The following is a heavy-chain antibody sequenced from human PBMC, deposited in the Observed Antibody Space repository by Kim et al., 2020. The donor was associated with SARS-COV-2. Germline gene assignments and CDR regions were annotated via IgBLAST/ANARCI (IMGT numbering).Heavy chain of an antibody. CDR3: ARDQAYGDYGHDY. J-gene: IGHJ4*02. CDR1: GFTFSNSW. CDR2: IKHDGSKE. D-gene: IGHD4-17*01. Sequence: GGSLRLSCAASGFTFSNSWMSWVRQPPGKGLEWVANIKHDGSKEYYVDSVKGRFTISRDNAKNSLYLHMNSLRAEDTAVYYCARDQAYGDYGHDYWGQGT. V-gene: IGHV3-7*03.